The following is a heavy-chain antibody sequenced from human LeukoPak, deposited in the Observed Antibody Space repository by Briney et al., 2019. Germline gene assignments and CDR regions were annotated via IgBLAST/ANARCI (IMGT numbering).Heavy chain of an antibody. D-gene: IGHD6-13*01. CDR2: IYSGGST. J-gene: IGHJ4*02. CDR3: ARAVQQLVLYY. CDR1: RFTFSSYG. V-gene: IGHV3-66*01. Sequence: GGSLRLSCEASRFTFSSYGMSWVRQAPGKGLEWVSVIYSGGSTYYADSVKGRFTISRDNSKNTLYLQMNSLRAEDTAVYYCARAVQQLVLYYWGQGTLVTVSS.